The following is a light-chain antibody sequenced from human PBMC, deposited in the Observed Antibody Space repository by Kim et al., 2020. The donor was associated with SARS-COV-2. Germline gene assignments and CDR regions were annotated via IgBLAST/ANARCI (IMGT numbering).Light chain of an antibody. CDR2: KAS. V-gene: IGKV1-5*03. Sequence: DIQMTQSPSTLSASVGDRVTITCRASQSISNWLAWYQKKPGKAPKLLIYKASTLETGVPSRFSGSGSGTEFTLTISSLQPDDFATYYCQQYNSYPLTFGGGTKVDIK. CDR3: QQYNSYPLT. CDR1: QSISNW. J-gene: IGKJ4*01.